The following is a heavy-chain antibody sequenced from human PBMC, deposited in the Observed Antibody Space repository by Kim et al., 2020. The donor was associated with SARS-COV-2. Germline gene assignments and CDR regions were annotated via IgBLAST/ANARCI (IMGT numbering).Heavy chain of an antibody. CDR1: GFIFATFY. V-gene: IGHV1-46*03. Sequence: ASVKVSCKASGFIFATFYIHWVRQAPGQGLEWVGVINPSGTSTRYAQKFQGRVTMTRDTSTSTVYMGLSSLRSDDTATYYCARPTRPLTGHYYLHSWGQGTLVTVSS. CDR3: ARPTRPLTGHYYLHS. CDR2: INPSGTST. J-gene: IGHJ4*02. D-gene: IGHD3-9*01.